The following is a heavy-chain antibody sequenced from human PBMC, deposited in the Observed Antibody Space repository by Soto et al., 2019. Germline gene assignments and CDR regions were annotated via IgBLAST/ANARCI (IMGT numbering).Heavy chain of an antibody. CDR3: ARDTAPSDV. J-gene: IGHJ6*02. CDR1: GYSFTTYN. D-gene: IGHD4-17*01. Sequence: ASVKVSCKASGYSFTTYNLHWVRQAPGQGLEWMGIINPSVGSTTYAQSFQDRVTMTRDTATSTAYMELSSLRSEDTAVYYCARDTAPSDVWGQGTTVTVSS. V-gene: IGHV1-46*01. CDR2: INPSVGST.